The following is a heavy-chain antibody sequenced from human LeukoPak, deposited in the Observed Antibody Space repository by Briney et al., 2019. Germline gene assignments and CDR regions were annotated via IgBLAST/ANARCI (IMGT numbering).Heavy chain of an antibody. CDR3: TRVQAGRSGLMDV. V-gene: IGHV3-23*01. J-gene: IGHJ6*02. CDR2: ISDTGDSA. D-gene: IGHD2-8*02. CDR1: GFTFSSYA. Sequence: GGSLRLSCAASGFTFSSYAMSWVRQAPGKGLEWVSTISDTGDSAYYADSVKGRFTISRDIAKNTVYLQMNSLRAEDAALYYCTRVQAGRSGLMDVWGRGTTVTVSS.